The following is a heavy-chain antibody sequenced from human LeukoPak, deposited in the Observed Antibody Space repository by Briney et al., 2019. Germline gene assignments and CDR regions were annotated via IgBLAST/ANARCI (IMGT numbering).Heavy chain of an antibody. Sequence: SETLSLTCTVSGGSISSYYWSWIRQPPGKGLEWIGYIYYSGSTNYNPSLKSRVTISVDTFKNQFSLKLSSVTAADTAVYYCARNYSWLHWDYWGQGTLVTVSS. D-gene: IGHD5-24*01. J-gene: IGHJ4*02. CDR3: ARNYSWLHWDY. CDR1: GGSISSYY. V-gene: IGHV4-59*01. CDR2: IYYSGST.